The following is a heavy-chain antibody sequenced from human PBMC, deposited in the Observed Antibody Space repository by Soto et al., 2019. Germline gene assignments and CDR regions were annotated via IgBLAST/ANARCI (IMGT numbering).Heavy chain of an antibody. J-gene: IGHJ6*02. CDR2: IYYSGST. D-gene: IGHD1-7*01. CDR1: GGSISSYY. V-gene: IGHV4-59*01. CDR3: ARRAGTTFGMDV. Sequence: QVQLQESGPGLVKPSETLSLTCTVSGGSISSYYWSWIRQPPGKGLEWIGYIYYSGSTNYNPSLKSRVTISVDTAKNQFSLKLRSVTAADTAVYYCARRAGTTFGMDVWGQGTTVTVSS.